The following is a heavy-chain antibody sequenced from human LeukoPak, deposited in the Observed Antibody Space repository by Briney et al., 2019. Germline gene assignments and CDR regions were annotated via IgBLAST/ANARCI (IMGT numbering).Heavy chain of an antibody. CDR1: GFTFRSYA. J-gene: IGHJ4*02. D-gene: IGHD2-2*01. CDR3: AKVGARGCSSSTCFIY. V-gene: IGHV3-23*01. CDR2: ISGSGDTT. Sequence: PGGPLRLSCATSGFTFRSYAMSWLRQAPGKGLEWVSAISGSGDTTYYADSVKGRFTISRDNSKNTLYLQMNSLRPEDTAVYYCAKVGARGCSSSTCFIYWGQGTLVTVSS.